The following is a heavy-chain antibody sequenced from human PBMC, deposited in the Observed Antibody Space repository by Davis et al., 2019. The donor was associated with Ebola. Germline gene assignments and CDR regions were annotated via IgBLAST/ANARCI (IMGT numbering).Heavy chain of an antibody. Sequence: GESLKIPCAASGFTFSRYWMSWVRQAPGKGLEWVANIKQDGGVKYYVDSVKGRFTISRDNAKESVYLQMNSLRAEDTAVYYCARDILGGYDTWGQGTLVTVSS. CDR2: IKQDGGVK. D-gene: IGHD3-16*01. J-gene: IGHJ5*02. CDR3: ARDILGGYDT. CDR1: GFTFSRYW. V-gene: IGHV3-7*03.